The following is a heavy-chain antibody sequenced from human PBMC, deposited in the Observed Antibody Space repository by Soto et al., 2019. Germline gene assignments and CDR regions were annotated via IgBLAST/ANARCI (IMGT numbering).Heavy chain of an antibody. J-gene: IGHJ3*02. Sequence: QVQLQESGPGLVKPSETLSLTCTVSGGSISSYYWSWIRQPPGKGLAWIGYIYYSGSTNYNPSLKSRVTISVDTSKSQFSLKLSSVTAADTAVYYCARHVVVVAATRDAFDIWGQWTMVTVSS. D-gene: IGHD2-15*01. CDR3: ARHVVVVAATRDAFDI. CDR2: IYYSGST. V-gene: IGHV4-59*08. CDR1: GGSISSYY.